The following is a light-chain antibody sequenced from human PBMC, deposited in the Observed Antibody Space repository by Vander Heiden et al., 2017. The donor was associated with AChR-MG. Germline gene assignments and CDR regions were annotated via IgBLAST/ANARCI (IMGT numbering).Light chain of an antibody. J-gene: IGKJ5*01. V-gene: IGKV3-15*01. CDR1: QSVASN. CDR2: RAS. Sequence: EIVMTQSPDTLSVSPGERATLSCRASQSVASNLAWYQQKPGQAPRLLIYRASTRAVGVPARFSGSGSGTEFTLTVSSLQSEDFAVYYCQQYDNWPPITFGHGTRLEIK. CDR3: QQYDNWPPIT.